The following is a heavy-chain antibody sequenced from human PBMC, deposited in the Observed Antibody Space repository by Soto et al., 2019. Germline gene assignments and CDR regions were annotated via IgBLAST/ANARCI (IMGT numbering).Heavy chain of an antibody. V-gene: IGHV1-3*01. Sequence: QVQLVQSGAEVKKPGASVKVSCKASGYTFTSYAMHWVRQAPGQRLEWMGWIDAGNGNTKYSQKFQGRVTITRDTSASTAYMVLSSLRSEDTAVYYCARVARLAAAPDYWGQGTLVTVSS. CDR3: ARVARLAAAPDY. D-gene: IGHD6-13*01. CDR1: GYTFTSYA. J-gene: IGHJ4*02. CDR2: IDAGNGNT.